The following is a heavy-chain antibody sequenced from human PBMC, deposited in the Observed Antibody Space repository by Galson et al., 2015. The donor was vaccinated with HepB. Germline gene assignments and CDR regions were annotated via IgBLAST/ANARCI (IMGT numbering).Heavy chain of an antibody. CDR1: GFTFRSYV. D-gene: IGHD3-22*01. CDR2: LSSSGGGT. V-gene: IGHV3-23*01. J-gene: IGHJ4*02. Sequence: SLRLSCAASGFTFRSYVMTRVRQAPGKGLEWVSSLSSSGGGTYYADSVKGRVTISRDNSKNTLYLQMHSLRAEDTAVYYCAKSYFDVSGYLDWGQGTLVTVSS. CDR3: AKSYFDVSGYLD.